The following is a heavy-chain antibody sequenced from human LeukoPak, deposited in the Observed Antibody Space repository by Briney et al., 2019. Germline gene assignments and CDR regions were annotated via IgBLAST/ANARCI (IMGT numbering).Heavy chain of an antibody. V-gene: IGHV4-59*01. J-gene: IGHJ4*02. Sequence: SETLSLTCTVSGGSISSYYWSWLRQPPGKALEWFGYIYYSGSTNYNPSLKSRVTTSVDTSKNQFSLKLSSVTAADTAVYYCARTEELLLLDYWGQGTLVTVSS. CDR3: ARTEELLLLDY. CDR2: IYYSGST. CDR1: GGSISSYY. D-gene: IGHD1-26*01.